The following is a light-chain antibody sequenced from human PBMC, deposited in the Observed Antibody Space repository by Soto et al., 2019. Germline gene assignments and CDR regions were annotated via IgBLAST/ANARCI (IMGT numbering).Light chain of an antibody. J-gene: IGLJ3*02. CDR3: AAWDDSLNGWV. CDR1: SSNIGSNT. CDR2: TNN. Sequence: QPVLTQPPSTSGTPGQRVTISCSGSSSNIGSNTVNWFQLLPGTAPKLLISTNNQRPSGVPDRFSGSKSGTSASLAISGLQSEDEADYYCAAWDDSLNGWVFGGGTKVTVL. V-gene: IGLV1-44*01.